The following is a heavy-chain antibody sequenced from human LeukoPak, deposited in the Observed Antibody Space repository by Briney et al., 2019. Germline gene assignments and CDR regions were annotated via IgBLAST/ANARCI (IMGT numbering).Heavy chain of an antibody. D-gene: IGHD3-10*01. Sequence: PSETLSLTCTVSGGSISSYYWSWIRQPPGKGLEWIGYIYYSGSTNYNPSLKSRVTISVDTSKNQFSLKLSSATAADTAVYYCARHRTYGSGSYSPYYFDYWGQGTLVTVSS. V-gene: IGHV4-59*08. CDR3: ARHRTYGSGSYSPYYFDY. CDR2: IYYSGST. CDR1: GGSISSYY. J-gene: IGHJ4*02.